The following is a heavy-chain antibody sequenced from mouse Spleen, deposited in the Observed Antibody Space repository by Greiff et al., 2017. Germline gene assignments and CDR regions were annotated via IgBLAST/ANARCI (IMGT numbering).Heavy chain of an antibody. Sequence: QVQLKESGAELVRPGASVKLSCKASGYTFTDYYINWVKQRPGQGLEWIARIYPGSGNTYYNEKFKGKATLTAEKSSSTAYMQLSSLTSEDSAVYFCARGYYGSDYFDYWGQGTTLTVSS. J-gene: IGHJ2*01. V-gene: IGHV1-76*01. CDR3: ARGYYGSDYFDY. CDR1: GYTFTDYY. CDR2: IYPGSGNT. D-gene: IGHD1-1*01.